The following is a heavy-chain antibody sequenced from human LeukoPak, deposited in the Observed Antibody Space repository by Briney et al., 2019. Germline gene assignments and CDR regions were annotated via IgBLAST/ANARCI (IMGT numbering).Heavy chain of an antibody. J-gene: IGHJ4*02. CDR2: IYPGDSET. D-gene: IGHD2-2*01. CDR3: ARQYCSSTSCYYLDY. V-gene: IGHV5-51*01. Sequence: GESLKISCKGSGYSFTSYWIGWVRQMPGKGLEWMGIIYPGDSETRYSPSFQGQVTISADKSISTAYLQWSSLKASDTAMYYCARQYCSSTSCYYLDYWGQGTLVTVSS. CDR1: GYSFTSYW.